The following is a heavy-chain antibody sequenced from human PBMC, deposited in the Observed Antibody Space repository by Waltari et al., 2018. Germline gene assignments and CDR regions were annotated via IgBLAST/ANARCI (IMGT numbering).Heavy chain of an antibody. CDR2: INHSGST. J-gene: IGHJ6*02. D-gene: IGHD6-13*01. CDR1: GGSFSGYS. V-gene: IGHV4-34*01. Sequence: QVQLQQWGAGLLKPSEALSLTCAVSGGSFSGYSWRWLRQPPGKGLEWIGEINHSGSTNYNPSLKSRVTISVDTSKNQFSLKLSSVTAADTAVYYCARSSSWLTYYGMDVWGQGTTVTVSS. CDR3: ARSSSWLTYYGMDV.